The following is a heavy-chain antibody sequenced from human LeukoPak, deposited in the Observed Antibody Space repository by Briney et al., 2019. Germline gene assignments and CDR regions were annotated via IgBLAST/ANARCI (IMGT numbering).Heavy chain of an antibody. CDR3: ASLSLADTSRYGEFEY. CDR1: GGSISSYY. J-gene: IGHJ4*02. V-gene: IGHV4-59*08. D-gene: IGHD3-22*01. Sequence: PSETLSLTCTVSGGSISSYYWSWIRQPPGKGPEWIGYIYYTGKTDFNPSLKSRVSISIDTSKNQFSLKLNSVTAADTAFYYCASLSLADTSRYGEFEYWGQGTLVPVSS. CDR2: IYYTGKT.